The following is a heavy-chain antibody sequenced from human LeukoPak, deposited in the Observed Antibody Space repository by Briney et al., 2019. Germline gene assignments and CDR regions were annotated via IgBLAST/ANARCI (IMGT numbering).Heavy chain of an antibody. D-gene: IGHD1-1*01. J-gene: IGHJ6*03. CDR2: INPNGGGT. CDR3: ARDGNWNYYYYYMDV. CDR1: GYTFTGYY. Sequence: ASVKVSCKASGYTFTGYYMHWVRQAPGQGLEWMGWINPNGGGTNYAQKFQGRVTMTRDTSISTAYMELSRLRSDDTAVYYCARDGNWNYYYYYMDVWGKGTTVTVSS. V-gene: IGHV1-2*02.